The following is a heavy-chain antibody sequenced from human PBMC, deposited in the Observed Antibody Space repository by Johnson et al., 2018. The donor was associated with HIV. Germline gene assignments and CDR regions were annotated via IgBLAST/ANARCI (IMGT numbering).Heavy chain of an antibody. J-gene: IGHJ3*02. Sequence: VQLMESGGGLVQPGGSLKLSCAASGFTFSGSAMHWVRQASGKGLEWVGRIRSKANSYATAYAASVKGRFTISRDDSKNTAYLQMNSLRAEDTAVYYCAKDIGDGYNRWGAFDIWGQGTMVTVSS. CDR1: GFTFSGSA. D-gene: IGHD5-24*01. CDR3: AKDIGDGYNRWGAFDI. V-gene: IGHV3-73*01. CDR2: IRSKANSYAT.